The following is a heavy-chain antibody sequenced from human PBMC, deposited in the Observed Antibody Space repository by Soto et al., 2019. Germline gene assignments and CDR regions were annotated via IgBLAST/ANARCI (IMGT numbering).Heavy chain of an antibody. V-gene: IGHV1-69*13. J-gene: IGHJ3*02. CDR1: GGTFSSYA. Sequence: SVKVSCKASGGTFSSYAISWVRQAPGQGLEWMGGIIPIFGTANYAQKFQGRVTITADESTSSAYMELSSLRSEDTAVYYCAREEYGSRTEGDAFDIWGQGTMVTVSS. D-gene: IGHD3-10*01. CDR2: IIPIFGTA. CDR3: AREEYGSRTEGDAFDI.